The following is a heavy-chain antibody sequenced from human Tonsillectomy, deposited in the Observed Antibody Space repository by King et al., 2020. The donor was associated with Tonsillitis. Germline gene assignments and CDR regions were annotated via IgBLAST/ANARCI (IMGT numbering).Heavy chain of an antibody. D-gene: IGHD6-19*01. V-gene: IGHV3-15*07. J-gene: IGHJ4*02. Sequence: VQLVESGGGLVQPGGSLRLSCAASGFTFTNSWMNWVRQAPGKGLEWVGRIKTKTDGGTTDFDLPVKDRFTIPRDDSKNTLYLHMNSLNTEETAVYYCTTEYGSGWYGDFDYWGQGTLVTVSS. CDR1: GFTFTNSW. CDR3: TTEYGSGWYGDFDY. CDR2: IKTKTDGGTT.